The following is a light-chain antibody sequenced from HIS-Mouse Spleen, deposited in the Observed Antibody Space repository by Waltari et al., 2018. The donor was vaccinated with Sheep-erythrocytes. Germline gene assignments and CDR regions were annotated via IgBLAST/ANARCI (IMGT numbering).Light chain of an antibody. CDR3: QAWDSSIVV. CDR2: QDT. J-gene: IGLJ2*01. CDR1: NLGDKY. Sequence: SSELTQPPSVSVSPGQTASITSSGDNLGDKYACWYQQKPGQSPVLVIYQDTKRPSGIPERFSGSNSGNTATLTISGTQAMDEADYYCQAWDSSIVVFGGGTKLTVL. V-gene: IGLV3-1*01.